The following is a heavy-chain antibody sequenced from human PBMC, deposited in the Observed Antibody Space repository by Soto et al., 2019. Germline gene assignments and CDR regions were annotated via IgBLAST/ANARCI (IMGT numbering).Heavy chain of an antibody. CDR3: ARGRWGDY. CDR1: GYIFTTYG. CDR2: FSAHNGNT. V-gene: IGHV1-18*01. J-gene: IGHJ4*02. Sequence: QVHLVQSGAEVNKPGASVKVSCKGSGYIFTTYGTTWVRQAPGQGLEWMGWFSAHNGNTNYAQKLQGSVTVTRDTSTSTAYMELRNLRADDTAVYYCARGRWGDYWWQGALVTVSS. D-gene: IGHD3-10*01.